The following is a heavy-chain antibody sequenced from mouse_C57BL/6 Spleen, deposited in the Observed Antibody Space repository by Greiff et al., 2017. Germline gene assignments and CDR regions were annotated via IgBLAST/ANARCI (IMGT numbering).Heavy chain of an antibody. CDR1: GFNIKDYY. D-gene: IGHD2-3*01. V-gene: IGHV14-2*01. CDR2: IDPEDGET. Sequence: DVQLQESGAELVKPGASVKLSCTASGFNIKDYYMHWVKQRPEQGLEWIGGIDPEDGETKYAPKIPGKATLTADTSSNTAYLQLSSLTSEDTAVYYCAISDLYEGYQYDVGDWGQGTTLTVS. CDR3: AISDLYEGYQYDVGD. J-gene: IGHJ2*01.